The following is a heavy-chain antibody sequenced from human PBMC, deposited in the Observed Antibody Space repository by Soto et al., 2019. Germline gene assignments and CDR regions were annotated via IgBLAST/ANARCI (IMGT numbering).Heavy chain of an antibody. J-gene: IGHJ6*02. CDR3: AKDIDGYNYYTTGLPYGMDV. CDR1: GITFDDYT. V-gene: IGHV3-43*01. CDR2: ISWDGGST. D-gene: IGHD5-12*01. Sequence: EGSLRLSCAASGITFDDYTMHWVRQAPGKGLEWVSLISWDGGSTYYADSVKGRFTISRDNSKNSLYLQMNSLRTEDTALYYCAKDIDGYNYYTTGLPYGMDVWGQGTTVTVSS.